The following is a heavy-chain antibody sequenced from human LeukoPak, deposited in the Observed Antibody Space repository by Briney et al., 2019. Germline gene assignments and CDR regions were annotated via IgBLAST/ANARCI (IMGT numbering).Heavy chain of an antibody. V-gene: IGHV1-2*02. CDR1: GNRFTDYY. CDR3: ARDEGGSSSWYGFDD. D-gene: IGHD6-13*01. Sequence: ASVAVSCKTSGNRFTDYYLHWVRQAPGQGLEWMGWINPNGGATDYAQQFRGRVAMTRDTSNSTVFMELSGLRPDDTAVYYRARDEGGSSSWYGFDDWGQGTLVSVSS. J-gene: IGHJ4*02. CDR2: INPNGGAT.